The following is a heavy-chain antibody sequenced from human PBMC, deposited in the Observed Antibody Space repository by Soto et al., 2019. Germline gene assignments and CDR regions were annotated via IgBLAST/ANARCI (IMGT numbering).Heavy chain of an antibody. J-gene: IGHJ5*02. Sequence: SETLSLTCAVYGGSFSGYYWSWIRQPPGKGLEWIGEINHSGSTNYNPSLKSRVTISVDTSKNQFSLKLSSVTAADTAVYYCARAPRCSSTSCYVYWFDPWGQGTLVTVSS. D-gene: IGHD2-2*01. CDR2: INHSGST. CDR1: GGSFSGYY. CDR3: ARAPRCSSTSCYVYWFDP. V-gene: IGHV4-34*01.